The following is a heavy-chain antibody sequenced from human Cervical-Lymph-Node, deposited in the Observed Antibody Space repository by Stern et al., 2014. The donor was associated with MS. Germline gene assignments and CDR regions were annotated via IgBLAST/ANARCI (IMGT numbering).Heavy chain of an antibody. J-gene: IGHJ6*02. CDR3: ARGSRGMDV. CDR2: ITYDGSKT. Sequence: VQLVESGGGVVQPGRSLRVSCAGSGFTFSSYPIYWVRQAPGKGLEWVGVITYDGSKTHYEDSVKGRFTHSRDNSKNTVSLQMNSLTTEDTAVYFCARGSRGMDVWGQGTTVTVSS. CDR1: GFTFSSYP. D-gene: IGHD3-10*01. V-gene: IGHV3-30-3*01.